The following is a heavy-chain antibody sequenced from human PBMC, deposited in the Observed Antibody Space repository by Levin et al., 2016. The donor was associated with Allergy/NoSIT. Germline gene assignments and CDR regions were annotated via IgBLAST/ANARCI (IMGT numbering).Heavy chain of an antibody. CDR3: AKCIAAAAPYYYYGMDV. J-gene: IGHJ6*02. CDR1: GFTFSSYG. CDR2: ISYDGSNK. Sequence: GGSLRLSCAASGFTFSSYGMHWVRQAPGKGLEWVAVISYDGSNKYYADSVKGRFTISRDNSKNTLYLQMNSLRAEDTAVYYCAKCIAAAAPYYYYGMDVWGQGTTVTVSS. D-gene: IGHD6-13*01. V-gene: IGHV3-30*18.